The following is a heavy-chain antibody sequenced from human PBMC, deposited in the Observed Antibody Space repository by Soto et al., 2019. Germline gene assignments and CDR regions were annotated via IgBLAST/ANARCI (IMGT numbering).Heavy chain of an antibody. CDR2: IIPIFGTA. CDR3: ATVYSSSWYDYYYGMDV. Sequence: SVKVSCKASGGTFSSYAISWVRQAPGQGLEWMGGIIPIFGTANYAQKFQGRVTITADESTSTAYMELSSLRSEDTAVYYCATVYSSSWYDYYYGMDVWGQGTKVSVSS. CDR1: GGTFSSYA. V-gene: IGHV1-69*13. J-gene: IGHJ6*02. D-gene: IGHD6-13*01.